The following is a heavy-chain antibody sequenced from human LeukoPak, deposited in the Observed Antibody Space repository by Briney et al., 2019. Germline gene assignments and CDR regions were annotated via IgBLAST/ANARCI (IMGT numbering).Heavy chain of an antibody. CDR2: ISGSGGST. Sequence: GESLKISCKGSGYSFSNYAMSWVRQAPGKGVEWVAAISGSGGSTYYADSVKGRFTISRDNSKNTLFLQMNSLRAEDTAVYYCAKDQWHGGYDNVHWGQGTLVTVSS. CDR3: AKDQWHGGYDNVH. V-gene: IGHV3-23*01. D-gene: IGHD5-12*01. CDR1: GYSFSNYA. J-gene: IGHJ4*02.